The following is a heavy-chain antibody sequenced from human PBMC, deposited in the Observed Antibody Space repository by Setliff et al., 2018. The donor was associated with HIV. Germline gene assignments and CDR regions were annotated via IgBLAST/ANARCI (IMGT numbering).Heavy chain of an antibody. D-gene: IGHD7-27*01. CDR3: ARGAGDRGDAFDV. J-gene: IGHJ3*01. V-gene: IGHV4-39*06. Sequence: SETLSLTCTVSGDSISSSSYYWGWIRQPPGKGLEWIGSIYYSGSTFYNPSLKSRVTISIDTSKNQFPPKLGVVTAAATAVYYCARGAGDRGDAFDVWGQGTMVTVSS. CDR2: IYYSGST. CDR1: GDSISSSSYY.